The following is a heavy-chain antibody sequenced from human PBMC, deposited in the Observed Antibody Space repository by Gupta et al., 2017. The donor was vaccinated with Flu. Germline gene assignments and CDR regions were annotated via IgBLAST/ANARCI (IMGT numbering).Heavy chain of an antibody. Sequence: EAQLVESGGGLVQPGGSLRLSCAATGFNFGGFHMNWVRQAPGKGLEWVSYISSAGGSTIHYVDSVKGRFTISRDNVRDFLYLQMDSLRDGDTAVYCCARGRTGSTGNWLYGMDVWGQGTTVTVSS. D-gene: IGHD1-26*01. CDR2: ISSAGGSTI. CDR3: ARGRTGSTGNWLYGMDV. J-gene: IGHJ6*02. CDR1: GFNFGGFH. V-gene: IGHV3-48*02.